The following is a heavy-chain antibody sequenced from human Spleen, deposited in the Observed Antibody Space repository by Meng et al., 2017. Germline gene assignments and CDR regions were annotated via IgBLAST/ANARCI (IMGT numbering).Heavy chain of an antibody. D-gene: IGHD3-10*01. Sequence: GSLRLSCAVYGGSFSGYYWSWIRQPPGKGLEWIGEINHSGSTNYNPSLKSRVTISVDTSKNQFSLKLSSVTAADTAVYYCASAGGYYGSGDWGQGTLVTVSS. J-gene: IGHJ4*02. V-gene: IGHV4-34*01. CDR2: INHSGST. CDR1: GGSFSGYY. CDR3: ASAGGYYGSGD.